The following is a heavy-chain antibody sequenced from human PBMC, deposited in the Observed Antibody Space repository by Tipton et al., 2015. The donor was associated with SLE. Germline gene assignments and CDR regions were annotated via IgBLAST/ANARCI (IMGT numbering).Heavy chain of an antibody. CDR1: GGSISSYY. D-gene: IGHD3-22*01. CDR3: ARDEYRYDTTGYHLLGHFDY. Sequence: TLSLTCTVSGGSISSYYWSWIRQPPGKGLEWIGYIYYSGSTNYNPSLKSRVTISVDTSKNQFSLKLSSVTAADTAVYYCARDEYRYDTTGYHLLGHFDYWGQGILVTVSS. J-gene: IGHJ4*02. CDR2: IYYSGST. V-gene: IGHV4-59*07.